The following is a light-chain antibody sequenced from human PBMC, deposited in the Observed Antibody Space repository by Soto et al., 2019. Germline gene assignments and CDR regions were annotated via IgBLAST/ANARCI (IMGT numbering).Light chain of an antibody. CDR2: LGS. CDR3: MQALQSLT. Sequence: DIVIRQSPLSLPFTPREPASISCSFNLILLHNNGYNYLEWYRQKPGQSPQLLIYLGSNRASGVPDRFSGSGSGTDFTLKISRVEAADVGVYYCMQALQSLTFGQGTRLEIK. V-gene: IGKV2-28*01. J-gene: IGKJ5*01. CDR1: LILLHNNGYNY.